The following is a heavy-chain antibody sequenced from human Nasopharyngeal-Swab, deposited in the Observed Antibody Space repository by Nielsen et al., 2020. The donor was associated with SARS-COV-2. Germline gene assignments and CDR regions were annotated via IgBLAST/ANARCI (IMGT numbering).Heavy chain of an antibody. CDR1: GFTFSDYY. Sequence: GESLKISCAASGFTFSDYYMSWIRQAPGKGLEWVSYISSSGSTIYYADSVKGRFTISRDNAKNSLYLQMDSLRAEDTAAYYCARGGRSYAAGYFDYWGQGTLVTVSS. D-gene: IGHD3-10*01. CDR2: ISSSGSTI. J-gene: IGHJ4*02. CDR3: ARGGRSYAAGYFDY. V-gene: IGHV3-11*01.